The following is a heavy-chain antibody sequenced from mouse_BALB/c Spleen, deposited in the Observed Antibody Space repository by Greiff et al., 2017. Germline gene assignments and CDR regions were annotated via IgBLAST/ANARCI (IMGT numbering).Heavy chain of an antibody. D-gene: IGHD1-1*01. CDR1: GFAFSSYD. Sequence: EVHLVESGGGLVKPGGSLKLSCAASGFAFSSYDMSWVRQTPEKRLEWVAYISSGGGSTYYPDTVKGRFTISRDNAKNTLYLQMSSLKSEDTAMYYCARHGSSYNYAMDYWGQGTSVTVSS. V-gene: IGHV5-12-1*01. CDR2: ISSGGGST. J-gene: IGHJ4*01. CDR3: ARHGSSYNYAMDY.